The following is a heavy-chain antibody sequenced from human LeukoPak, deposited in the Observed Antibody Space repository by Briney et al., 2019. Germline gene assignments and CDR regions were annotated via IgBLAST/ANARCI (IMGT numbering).Heavy chain of an antibody. CDR3: ARRGYDYVWGSYRYPDY. D-gene: IGHD3-16*02. CDR1: GFTFSSYW. J-gene: IGHJ4*02. V-gene: IGHV3-7*01. CDR2: IKQDGSEK. Sequence: GGSLRLSCAASGFTFSSYWMSWVRQAPGKGLEWVANIKQDGSEKYYVDSVKGRFTISRDNAKNSLYLQMNSLRAEDTAVYYCARRGYDYVWGSYRYPDYWGQGTLVTVSS.